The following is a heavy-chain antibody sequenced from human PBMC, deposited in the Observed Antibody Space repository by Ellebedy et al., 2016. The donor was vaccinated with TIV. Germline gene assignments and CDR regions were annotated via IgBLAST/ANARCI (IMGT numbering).Heavy chain of an antibody. CDR1: GFTFSNYA. Sequence: GESLKISCAASGFTFSNYAMSWVRQAPGKGLVWVSSISGSGAAIYYADSVKGRFTISRDNSKNTLYVQMNSLRDEDTAVYYCAIRPDCSGGTCPFDYWGQGTLVTVSS. J-gene: IGHJ4*02. D-gene: IGHD2-15*01. V-gene: IGHV3-23*01. CDR2: ISGSGAAI. CDR3: AIRPDCSGGTCPFDY.